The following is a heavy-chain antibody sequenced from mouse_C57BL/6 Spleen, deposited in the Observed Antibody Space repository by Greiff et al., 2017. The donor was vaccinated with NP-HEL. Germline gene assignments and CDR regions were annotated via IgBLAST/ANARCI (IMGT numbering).Heavy chain of an antibody. Sequence: QVQLKESGAELVKPGASVKISCKASGYAFSSYWMNWVKQRPGKCLEWIGQIYPGDGDTNYNGKFKGKATLTADKSSSTAYMQLSSLTSEDSAVYFCARINGNPYYFDYWGQGTTLTVSS. V-gene: IGHV1-80*01. CDR1: GYAFSSYW. CDR2: IYPGDGDT. J-gene: IGHJ2*01. CDR3: ARINGNPYYFDY. D-gene: IGHD2-1*01.